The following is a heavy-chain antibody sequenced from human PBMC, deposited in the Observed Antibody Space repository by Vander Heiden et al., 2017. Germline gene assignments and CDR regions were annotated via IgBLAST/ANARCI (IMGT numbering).Heavy chain of an antibody. CDR3: ARDQGRYSGNYPRDY. CDR2: ISSSSSYI. J-gene: IGHJ4*02. V-gene: IGHV3-21*01. CDR1: GFTFSGYS. Sequence: EVQLVESGGGLVKPGGSLRLSCAAPGFTFSGYSMNWVRQAPGKGLEWVSSISSSSSYIYYADSVKGRFTISRDNAKNSLYLQMNSLRAEDTAVYYCARDQGRYSGNYPRDYWGQGTLVTVSS. D-gene: IGHD1-26*01.